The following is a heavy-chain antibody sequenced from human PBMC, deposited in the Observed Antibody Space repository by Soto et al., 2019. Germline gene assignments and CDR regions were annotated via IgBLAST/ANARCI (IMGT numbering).Heavy chain of an antibody. V-gene: IGHV3-23*01. D-gene: IGHD6-19*01. Sequence: EVQLLESGGGLVQPGGSLRLSCAASGFTFSTYTMSWVRQAPGKGMECVSAISGTGGSSSYTDSVKGRFTISRDNSKNTLSLQMDSLRAEDTARYYCAKRAVAGRNWYFDLWGRGNLVTVSS. J-gene: IGHJ2*01. CDR3: AKRAVAGRNWYFDL. CDR1: GFTFSTYT. CDR2: ISGTGGSS.